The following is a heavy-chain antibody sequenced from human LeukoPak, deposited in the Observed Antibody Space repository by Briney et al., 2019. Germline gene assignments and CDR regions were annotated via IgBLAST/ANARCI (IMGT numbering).Heavy chain of an antibody. J-gene: IGHJ4*02. CDR2: ISSSSSYT. D-gene: IGHD4-17*01. Sequence: PGGSLRLSCEASGFTFSDYYMSWVRQAPGKGLEWVSYISSSSSYTKYADSVKGRFTISRDNAKNSLYLQVNSLRAEDTAVYYCARVGYSDESIDYWGQGTLVTVSS. CDR3: ARVGYSDESIDY. CDR1: GFTFSDYY. V-gene: IGHV3-11*06.